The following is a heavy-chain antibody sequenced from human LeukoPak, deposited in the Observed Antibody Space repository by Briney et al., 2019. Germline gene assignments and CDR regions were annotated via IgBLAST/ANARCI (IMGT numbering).Heavy chain of an antibody. J-gene: IGHJ4*02. V-gene: IGHV3-74*01. CDR3: ARGGSYGDY. Sequence: GGSLRLSCAASGFTFTRYWMHWVGQVPGKGLVWVSRVNPDGSSVTYGDSVKGRFTSSRDNAKNTLYLQMHSLRAEDMAVYYCARGGSYGDYWGQGILVTVSS. D-gene: IGHD3-16*01. CDR2: VNPDGSSV. CDR1: GFTFTRYW.